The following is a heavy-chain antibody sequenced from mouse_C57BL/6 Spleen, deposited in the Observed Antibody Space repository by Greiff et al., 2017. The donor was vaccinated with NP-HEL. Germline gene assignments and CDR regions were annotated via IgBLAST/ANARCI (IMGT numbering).Heavy chain of an antibody. D-gene: IGHD2-1*01. CDR1: GFTFSSYG. V-gene: IGHV5-6*01. CDR3: ARDPTMVTGYFDV. J-gene: IGHJ1*03. Sequence: EVQLVESGGDLVKPGGSLKLSCAASGFTFSSYGMSWVRQTPDKRLEWVATISSGGSYTYYPDSVKGRFTISRDNAKNTLYLQMSSLKSEDTAMYYCARDPTMVTGYFDVWGTGTTVTVSS. CDR2: ISSGGSYT.